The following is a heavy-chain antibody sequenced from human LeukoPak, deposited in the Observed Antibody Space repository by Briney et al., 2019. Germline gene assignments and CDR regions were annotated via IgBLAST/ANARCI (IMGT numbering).Heavy chain of an antibody. CDR2: IKPDASEK. J-gene: IGHJ4*02. D-gene: IGHD6-19*01. V-gene: IGHV3-7*01. CDR1: GITFSNSW. CDR3: ARSLHSRGCFDF. Sequence: GGSLRLSCAASGITFSNSWMNWVRQAPGKGLEWVANIKPDASEKYYVDSVKGRFTISRDNAKNSLYLQVNSLRAEDTAVYYCARSLHSRGCFDFWGQGTLVTVSS.